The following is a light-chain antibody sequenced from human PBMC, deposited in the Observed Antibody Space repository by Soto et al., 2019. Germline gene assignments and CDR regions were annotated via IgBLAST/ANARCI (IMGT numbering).Light chain of an antibody. J-gene: IGLJ3*02. V-gene: IGLV4-69*01. CDR1: SGRSCYA. CDR3: QTWGTGIRV. Sequence: QPVLTQSPSASASLGASVKLTCTLTSGRSCYAIAWHQQEPEKGPRFLMKVNSDGTHKKGDGIPDRFAGSSSGAERYLTISSLQSEDEADYYCQTWGTGIRVFGGGPKVTVL. CDR2: VNSDGTH.